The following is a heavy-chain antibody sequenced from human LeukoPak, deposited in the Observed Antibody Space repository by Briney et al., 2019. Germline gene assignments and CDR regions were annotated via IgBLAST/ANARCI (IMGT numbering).Heavy chain of an antibody. D-gene: IGHD1-26*01. V-gene: IGHV3-7*01. CDR3: ARMSGSYAWYFDY. Sequence: GGSLRLSCAASGFTFSSYWMSWVRQAPGKGLEWVANIKQDGSEKYYVDSVKGRFTISRDNAKNSLYLRMNSLRAEDTAVYYCARMSGSYAWYFDYWGQGTLVTVSS. CDR1: GFTFSSYW. J-gene: IGHJ4*02. CDR2: IKQDGSEK.